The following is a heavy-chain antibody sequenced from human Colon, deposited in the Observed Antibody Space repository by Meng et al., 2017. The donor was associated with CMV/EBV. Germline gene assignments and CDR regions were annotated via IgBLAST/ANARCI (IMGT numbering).Heavy chain of an antibody. J-gene: IGHJ1*01. V-gene: IGHV1-2*02. CDR2: INPNSGGT. CDR3: ATVSSGYYLYFQH. Sequence: QVQLVQSGAEVKTPGASVKVSCKASGYTFTGYYMHWVRQAPGQGLEWMGWINPNSGGTNYAQKFQGRVTMTRDTSISTAYMELSRLRSDDTAVHYCATVSSGYYLYFQHWGQGTLVTVSS. CDR1: GYTFTGYY. D-gene: IGHD3-22*01.